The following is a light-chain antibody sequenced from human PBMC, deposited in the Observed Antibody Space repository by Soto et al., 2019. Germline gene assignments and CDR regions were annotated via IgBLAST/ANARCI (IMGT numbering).Light chain of an antibody. CDR2: GAF. J-gene: IGKJ5*01. CDR1: PSVTNF. CDR3: QQRNVWPPVT. Sequence: EIVLTQSTATLSLSPGERATLSCRASPSVTNFLAWYQQKPGQAPRLVIYGAFNRATGIPARFSGSGSGTDFTLTISSLEPEDSAVYYCQQRNVWPPVTFGQGTRLEIK. V-gene: IGKV3-11*01.